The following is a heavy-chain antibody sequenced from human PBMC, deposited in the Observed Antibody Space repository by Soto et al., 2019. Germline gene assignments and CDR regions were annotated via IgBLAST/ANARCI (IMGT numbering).Heavy chain of an antibody. CDR3: ARYKHSSSWFFDS. Sequence: PSGTLSLTCTVSGGSIRSYYCTCIRQPPWKGLEWIGFIYFNGYSGSTNYNPSLASRVTISMDTSKNQFSLKLSSVAAADAAMYYCARYKHSSSWFFDSWGQGTLVTVSS. CDR1: GGSIRSYY. V-gene: IGHV4-59*01. CDR2: IYFNGYSGST. D-gene: IGHD6-13*01. J-gene: IGHJ4*01.